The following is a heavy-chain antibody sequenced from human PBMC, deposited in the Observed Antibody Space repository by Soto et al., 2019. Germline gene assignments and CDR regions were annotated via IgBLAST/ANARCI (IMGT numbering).Heavy chain of an antibody. CDR2: INSDGSSA. Sequence: GGSLRLSCAASGFTFRSYWMHWVRQAPGKGLVWVSRINSDGSSATYADSVKGRFTVSRDNSKNTLYLQMNSLRAEDTAVYYCARDLPTSGDGRDVWGQGTTVTVSS. CDR3: ARDLPTSGDGRDV. V-gene: IGHV3-74*01. J-gene: IGHJ6*02. CDR1: GFTFRSYW. D-gene: IGHD4-17*01.